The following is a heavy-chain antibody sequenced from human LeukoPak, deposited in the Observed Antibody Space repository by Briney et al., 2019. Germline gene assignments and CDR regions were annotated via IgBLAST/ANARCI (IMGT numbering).Heavy chain of an antibody. Sequence: PSETLSLTCAIYGGSFSGYYWSWIRQPPGKGLEWIGEINHSGSTNYNPSLKSRVTISVDTSKNQFSLKLSSVTAADMAVYYCARVRGIQLWLQRYYFDYWGQGTLVTVSS. J-gene: IGHJ4*02. V-gene: IGHV4-34*01. CDR3: ARVRGIQLWLQRYYFDY. CDR2: INHSGST. CDR1: GGSFSGYY. D-gene: IGHD5-18*01.